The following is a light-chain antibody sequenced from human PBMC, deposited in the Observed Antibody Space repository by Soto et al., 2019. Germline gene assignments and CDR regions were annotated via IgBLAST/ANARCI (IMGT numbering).Light chain of an antibody. CDR2: RAS. Sequence: EIVLTQSPATLSLSPGERATLSCRASQSVTGSVAWYQQKPGQSPRLLIYRASDRASGIPARFTGSWSGTEFTLTINSLEPEDFAVYYCQQRAKWPPTFGGGTKVEIK. J-gene: IGKJ4*01. CDR1: QSVTGS. V-gene: IGKV3-11*01. CDR3: QQRAKWPPT.